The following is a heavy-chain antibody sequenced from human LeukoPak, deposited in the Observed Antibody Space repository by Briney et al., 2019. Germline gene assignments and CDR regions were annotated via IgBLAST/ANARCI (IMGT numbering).Heavy chain of an antibody. Sequence: PSETLSLTCTVSGGSISSSSYYWGWIRQPPGKGLEWIVSIYYSGSTYYNPSLKSRVTISVDTSKNQFSLKLSSVTAADTAVYYCARYSGYAGEFDYWGQGTLVTVSS. CDR3: ARYSGYAGEFDY. D-gene: IGHD5-12*01. CDR2: IYYSGST. V-gene: IGHV4-39*01. J-gene: IGHJ4*02. CDR1: GGSISSSSYY.